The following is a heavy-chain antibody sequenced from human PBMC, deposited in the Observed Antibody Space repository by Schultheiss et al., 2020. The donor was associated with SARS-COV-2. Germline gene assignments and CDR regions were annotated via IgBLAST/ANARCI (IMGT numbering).Heavy chain of an antibody. CDR3: ARGRIRSSWTNWFDP. V-gene: IGHV4-39*07. Sequence: SETLSLTCTVSGGSISSSSYYWGWIRQPPGKGLEWNGYIYYSGSTYYNPSLKSRVTISVDTSKNQFSLKLSSVTAADTAVYYCARGRIRSSWTNWFDPWGQGTLVTVSS. CDR2: IYYSGST. D-gene: IGHD6-13*01. J-gene: IGHJ5*02. CDR1: GGSISSSSYY.